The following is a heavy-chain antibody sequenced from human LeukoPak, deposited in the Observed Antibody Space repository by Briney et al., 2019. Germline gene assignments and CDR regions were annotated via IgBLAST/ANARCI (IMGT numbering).Heavy chain of an antibody. Sequence: ASVKVSCKASGYTFTGYYMHWVRQAPGQGLEWMGWINPNSGGTNYAQKFQGRVTMTRDTSISTAYMELSRLRADDTAVYYCAREKRVAGSRGGLGPWGQGTLVTVST. CDR1: GYTFTGYY. CDR3: AREKRVAGSRGGLGP. V-gene: IGHV1-2*02. J-gene: IGHJ5*02. CDR2: INPNSGGT. D-gene: IGHD6-19*01.